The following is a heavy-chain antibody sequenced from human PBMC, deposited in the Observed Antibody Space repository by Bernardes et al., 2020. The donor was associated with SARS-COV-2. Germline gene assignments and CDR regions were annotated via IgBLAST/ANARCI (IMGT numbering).Heavy chain of an antibody. Sequence: GGSLRLSCAASGFTFRSYAMSWVRQAPGKGLEWVSGISDIGDNTYYADSVKGRFTISRDNSKKTLYLQLNSLRAEDTAIYYCAKDLGFSIYGEAAWALDSWGQGTLVTVSS. CDR1: GFTFRSYA. D-gene: IGHD3-3*02. J-gene: IGHJ4*02. CDR2: ISDIGDNT. V-gene: IGHV3-23*01. CDR3: AKDLGFSIYGEAAWALDS.